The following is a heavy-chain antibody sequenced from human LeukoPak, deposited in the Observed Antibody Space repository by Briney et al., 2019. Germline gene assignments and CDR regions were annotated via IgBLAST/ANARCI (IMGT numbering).Heavy chain of an antibody. CDR2: INHSGST. J-gene: IGHJ4*02. Sequence: PSETLSLTCAVYGGSFSGYYWSWIRQPPGKGLKWIGEINHSGSTNYNPSLKSRVTISVDTSKNQFSLKLSSVTAADTAVYYCARPNDSSGYYHFDYWGQGTLVTVSS. CDR3: ARPNDSSGYYHFDY. V-gene: IGHV4-34*01. D-gene: IGHD3-22*01. CDR1: GGSFSGYY.